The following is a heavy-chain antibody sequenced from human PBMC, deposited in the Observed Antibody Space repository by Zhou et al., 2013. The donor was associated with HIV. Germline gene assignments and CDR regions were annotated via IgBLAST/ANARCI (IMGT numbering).Heavy chain of an antibody. Sequence: QVQLLQSGAEVKKPGASVKVSCKASGYTFTTYAISWVRQAPGQGLEWMGGIIPIFATANYAQKFQGRVTITADESTSTAYMELSSLRSDDTAVYYCARAYGMTTMTTPRAYYYGMDVWGQGTTVTVSS. V-gene: IGHV1-69*13. CDR3: ARAYGMTTMTTPRAYYYGMDV. CDR1: GYTFTTYA. CDR2: IIPIFATA. J-gene: IGHJ6*02. D-gene: IGHD4-17*01.